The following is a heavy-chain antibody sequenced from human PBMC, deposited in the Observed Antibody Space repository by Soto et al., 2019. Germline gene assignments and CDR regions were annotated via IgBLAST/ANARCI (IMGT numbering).Heavy chain of an antibody. V-gene: IGHV3-53*04. D-gene: IGHD6-13*01. CDR2: IYSGGST. J-gene: IGHJ3*02. CDR3: ARDAAANGSAFDI. Sequence: GGSLRLSCAASGFTVSSNYMSWVRQAPGKGLEWVSVIYSGGSTYYADSVKGRFTISRHNSKNTMYLQMNSLRAEDTAVYYCARDAAANGSAFDIWGQGTMVTVSS. CDR1: GFTVSSNY.